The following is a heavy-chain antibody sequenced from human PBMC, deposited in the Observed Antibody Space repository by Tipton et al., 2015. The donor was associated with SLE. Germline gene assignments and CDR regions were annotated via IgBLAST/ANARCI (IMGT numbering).Heavy chain of an antibody. CDR1: GGSLNSYY. CDR3: AREFLNPVTTVHYYFDL. J-gene: IGHJ2*01. V-gene: IGHV4-4*07. D-gene: IGHD4-11*01. Sequence: TLSLTCTVSGGSLNSYYWNWLRQPAGKGLEWIGRIYTSGSTNYNPSLKSRVTMSVDTSKNHFSLKLISVTAADTAVYYCAREFLNPVTTVHYYFDLWGRGTLVTVSS. CDR2: IYTSGST.